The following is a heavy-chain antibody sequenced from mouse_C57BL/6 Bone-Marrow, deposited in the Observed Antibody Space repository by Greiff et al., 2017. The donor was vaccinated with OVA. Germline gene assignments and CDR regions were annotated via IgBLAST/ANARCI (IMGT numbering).Heavy chain of an antibody. V-gene: IGHV14-3*01. Sequence: EVQRVESVAELVRPGASVKLSCTASGFNIKNTYMHWVKQRPEQGLEWIGRIDPANDNTKYAPKFQGKATMTADTSSNTAYLQLSSLSSEDTAVYCCARENFGSSFYAMDYWGQGTSVTVSS. CDR2: IDPANDNT. J-gene: IGHJ4*01. CDR1: GFNIKNTY. CDR3: ARENFGSSFYAMDY. D-gene: IGHD1-1*01.